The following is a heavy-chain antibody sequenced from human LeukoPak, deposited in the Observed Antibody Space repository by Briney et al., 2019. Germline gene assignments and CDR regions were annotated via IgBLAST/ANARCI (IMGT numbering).Heavy chain of an antibody. D-gene: IGHD2-2*01. J-gene: IGHJ6*03. V-gene: IGHV1-24*01. CDR2: FDPEDGET. Sequence: ASVKVSCKVSGYTLTELSMHWVRQAPGKGLEWMGGFDPEDGETIYAQKFQGRVTMTEDTSTDTAYMELSSLRPEDTAVYYCATDRGVPAAPWYYMDVWGKGTTVTVSS. CDR3: ATDRGVPAAPWYYMDV. CDR1: GYTLTELS.